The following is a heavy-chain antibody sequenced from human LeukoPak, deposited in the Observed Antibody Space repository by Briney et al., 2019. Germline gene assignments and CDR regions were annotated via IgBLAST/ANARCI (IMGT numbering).Heavy chain of an antibody. V-gene: IGHV3-74*01. CDR3: ARATMGTLDY. Sequence: GGSLRLSCAASGFTVSSNYMSWVRQAPGKGLVLVARVNPDETISSYADSVKGRFTISRDNAKNTLYLQMSSLRADDSAMYYCARATMGTLDYWGQGTLVTVSS. CDR2: VNPDETIS. J-gene: IGHJ4*02. CDR1: GFTVSSNY. D-gene: IGHD1/OR15-1a*01.